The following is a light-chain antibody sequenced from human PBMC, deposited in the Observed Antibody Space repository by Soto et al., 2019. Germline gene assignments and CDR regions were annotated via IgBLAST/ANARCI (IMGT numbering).Light chain of an antibody. J-gene: IGKJ4*01. V-gene: IGKV3-20*01. CDR3: HQYVSSPLT. CDR1: QSVSSSY. CDR2: GAS. Sequence: EIVLTQSPGTLSLSPGERATLSCRASQSVSSSYLAWYQQKPGQAPRLLIYGASSRATGIPDRFSGSGSGTDFTLTISRLEPKDFAVYYCHQYVSSPLTFGGGTKVEIK.